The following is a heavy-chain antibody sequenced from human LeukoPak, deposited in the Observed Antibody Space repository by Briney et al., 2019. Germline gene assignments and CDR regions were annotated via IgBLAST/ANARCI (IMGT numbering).Heavy chain of an antibody. J-gene: IGHJ6*02. Sequence: GASVKVSCKASGYTFTSYGISWVRQAPGQGLEWMGWISAYNGNTNYAQKLQGRVTMTTDTPTSTAYMELRSLRSDDTAVYYCARGAGGKPGDYYYYGMDVWGQGTTVTVSS. CDR1: GYTFTSYG. D-gene: IGHD4-23*01. CDR2: ISAYNGNT. V-gene: IGHV1-18*01. CDR3: ARGAGGKPGDYYYYGMDV.